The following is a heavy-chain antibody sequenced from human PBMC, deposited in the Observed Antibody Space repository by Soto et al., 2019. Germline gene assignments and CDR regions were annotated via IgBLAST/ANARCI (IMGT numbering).Heavy chain of an antibody. Sequence: GGSLRLSCAASGFTFSNAWMSWVRQAPGKGLEWVGRIKSKTDGGTTDYAAPVKGRFTISRDDSKNTLYLQMNSLKTEDTAVYSCTTYEPRGSSYGYDNWGQGTLVTVSS. D-gene: IGHD5-18*01. CDR3: TTYEPRGSSYGYDN. CDR2: IKSKTDGGTT. V-gene: IGHV3-15*01. CDR1: GFTFSNAW. J-gene: IGHJ4*02.